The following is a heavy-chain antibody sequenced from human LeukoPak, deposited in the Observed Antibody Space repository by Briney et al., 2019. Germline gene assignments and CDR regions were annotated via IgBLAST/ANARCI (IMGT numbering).Heavy chain of an antibody. D-gene: IGHD2-21*02. CDR3: ARAQTYGDSRLLLDY. CDR2: INWNGGST. J-gene: IGHJ4*02. V-gene: IGHV3-20*04. CDR1: GFTFDDYG. Sequence: PGGSLRLSCAASGFTFDDYGMSWVRQAPGKGLEWVSGINWNGGSTGYADSVEGRFTISRDNAKNSQYLQMNSLRVEDTALYYCARAQTYGDSRLLLDYWGQGTLVTVSS.